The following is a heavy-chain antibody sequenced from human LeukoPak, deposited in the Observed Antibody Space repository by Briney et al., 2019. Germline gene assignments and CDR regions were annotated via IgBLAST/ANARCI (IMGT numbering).Heavy chain of an antibody. CDR2: LTQCSSNV. V-gene: IGHV3-48*01. CDR3: ARVVPVHEFYNSYMDV. Sequence: PVGSLRLSCEASGFPFMTYAMNWIRQSPGKGLECVAFLTQCSSNVHYAESVKGRFTISRDNGKDSLFLQMNSLRAEDTAVYYCARVVPVHEFYNSYMDVWGKGTT. D-gene: IGHD1-1*01. CDR1: GFPFMTYA. J-gene: IGHJ6*03.